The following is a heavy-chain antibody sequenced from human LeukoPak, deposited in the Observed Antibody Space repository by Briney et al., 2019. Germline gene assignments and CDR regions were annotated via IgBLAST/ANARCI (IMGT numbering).Heavy chain of an antibody. CDR2: INPNSGGT. J-gene: IGHJ3*02. CDR3: ARAWRIWFGELLSLPELPAAFDI. CDR1: GYTFTGYY. D-gene: IGHD3-10*01. Sequence: ASVKVSCKASGYTFTGYYMHWVRQAPGQGLEWMGWINPNSGGTNYAQKFQGRVTMTMDTSISTAYMELSRLRSDDTAVYYCARAWRIWFGELLSLPELPAAFDIWGQGTMVTVSS. V-gene: IGHV1-2*02.